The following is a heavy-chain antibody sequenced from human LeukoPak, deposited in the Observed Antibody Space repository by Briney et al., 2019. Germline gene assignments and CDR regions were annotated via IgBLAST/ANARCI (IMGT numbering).Heavy chain of an antibody. D-gene: IGHD4-17*01. CDR3: AKGNDYGDYALYFDY. J-gene: IGHJ4*02. CDR2: ISYDGSNK. V-gene: IGHV3-30*18. Sequence: GGSLRLSCAASGFTFSDYAMSWVRQAPGKGLEWGAVISYDGSNKYYADSVKGRFTISRDNSKNTLYLQMNSLRAEDTAVYYCAKGNDYGDYALYFDYWGQGTLVTVSS. CDR1: GFTFSDYA.